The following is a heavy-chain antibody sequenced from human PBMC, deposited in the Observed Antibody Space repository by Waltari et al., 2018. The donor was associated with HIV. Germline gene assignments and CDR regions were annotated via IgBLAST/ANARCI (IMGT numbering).Heavy chain of an antibody. J-gene: IGHJ4*02. CDR1: GFTFSSYA. CDR2: ISGSVGTT. CDR3: AKGYCSSTSCLNNHYFDY. Sequence: EVQLLESGGGLVQPGGSLRLSCAASGFTFSSYAMSWVRQAPGKGLEWVSVISGSVGTTYYADSVKGRFTISRDNSKNTLYLQMNSLRAEDTAVYYCAKGYCSSTSCLNNHYFDYWGQGTLVTVSS. V-gene: IGHV3-23*01. D-gene: IGHD2-2*01.